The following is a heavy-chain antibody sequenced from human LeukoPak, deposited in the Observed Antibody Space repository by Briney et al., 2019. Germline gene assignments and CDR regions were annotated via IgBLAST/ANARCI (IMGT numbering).Heavy chain of an antibody. V-gene: IGHV3-48*01. Sequence: PGRSLRLSCAASGFTFSSFGMNWVRQAPGKGLEWVSYISSSSSTIYYADSVKGRFTISRDNAKNSLYLQMNSLRAEDTAVYYCARERGAKSDYWGQGTLVTVSS. CDR1: GFTFSSFG. CDR3: ARERGAKSDY. D-gene: IGHD1-26*01. CDR2: ISSSSSTI. J-gene: IGHJ4*02.